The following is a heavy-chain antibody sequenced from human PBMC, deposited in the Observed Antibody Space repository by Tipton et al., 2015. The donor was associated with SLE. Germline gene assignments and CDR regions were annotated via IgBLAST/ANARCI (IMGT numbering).Heavy chain of an antibody. V-gene: IGHV4-39*07. CDR3: ARAREHYEIWSGYYM. CDR1: GGSIRSSDYY. Sequence: TLSLTCTISGGSIRSSDYYWAWIRQPPGKGLQWIATIYCGGGTYYNPSLKSRVTISLDTYKKQFSLKVSSVTAGDTAVYYCARAREHYEIWSGYYMWGQGTLVTVSS. J-gene: IGHJ4*02. CDR2: IYCGGGT. D-gene: IGHD3-3*01.